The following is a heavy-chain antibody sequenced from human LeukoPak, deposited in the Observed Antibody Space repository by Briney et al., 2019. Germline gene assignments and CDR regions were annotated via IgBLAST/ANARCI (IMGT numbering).Heavy chain of an antibody. D-gene: IGHD6-6*01. CDR1: GGTFSSYT. CDR3: ARPYSSSSPWDWFDP. J-gene: IGHJ5*02. CDR2: INPSGGST. Sequence: ASVKVSCKASGGTFSSYTISWLRQAPGQGLEWMGIINPSGGSTSYAQKFQGRVTMTRDTSTSTVYMELSSLRSEDTAVYYCARPYSSSSPWDWFDPWGQGTLVTVSS. V-gene: IGHV1-46*01.